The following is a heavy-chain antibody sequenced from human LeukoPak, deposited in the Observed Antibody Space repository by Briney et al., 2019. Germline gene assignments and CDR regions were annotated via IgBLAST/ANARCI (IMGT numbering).Heavy chain of an antibody. V-gene: IGHV3-21*01. J-gene: IGHJ4*02. CDR2: ISSSSSYI. D-gene: IGHD3-22*01. CDR1: GFTFSSYS. Sequence: GGSLRLSCAASGFTFSSYSMNWVRQTPGKGLEWVSSISSSSSYIYYADSVKGRFTISRDNAKNSLYLQMNSLRAEDTAVYYCARDYYDSSGYYDMVDYWGQGTLVTVSS. CDR3: ARDYYDSSGYYDMVDY.